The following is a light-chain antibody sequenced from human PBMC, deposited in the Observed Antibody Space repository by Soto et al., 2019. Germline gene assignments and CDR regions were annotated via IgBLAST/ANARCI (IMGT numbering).Light chain of an antibody. CDR1: NSDVGAYNY. Sequence: QSALTQPASVSGSPGQSITISCTGSNSDVGAYNYVSWFQQHPGKVPKLIVYEVNDRPSGVSTRFSASKSGNTASLTISGLQPDDEADYYCCSYAPNNTWVFGGGTKLTVL. J-gene: IGLJ3*02. V-gene: IGLV2-14*01. CDR2: EVN. CDR3: CSYAPNNTWV.